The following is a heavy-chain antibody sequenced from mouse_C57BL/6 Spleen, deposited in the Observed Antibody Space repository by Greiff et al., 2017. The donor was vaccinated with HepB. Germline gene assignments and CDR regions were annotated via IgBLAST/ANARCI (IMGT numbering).Heavy chain of an antibody. J-gene: IGHJ2*01. CDR2: IYPGDGDT. CDR1: GYAFSSSW. V-gene: IGHV1-82*01. D-gene: IGHD1-1*01. Sequence: VQLQQSGPELVKPGASVKISCKASGYAFSSSWMNWVKQRPGKGLEWIGRIYPGDGDTNYNGKFKGKATLTADKSSSTAYMQLSSLTSEDSAVYFCARGPYYGSHYFDYWGQGTTLTVSS. CDR3: ARGPYYGSHYFDY.